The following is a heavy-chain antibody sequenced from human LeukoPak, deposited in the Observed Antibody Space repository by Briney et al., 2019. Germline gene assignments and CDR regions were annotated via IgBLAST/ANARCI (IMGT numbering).Heavy chain of an antibody. CDR1: GFTFSDYY. J-gene: IGHJ4*02. V-gene: IGHV3-11*04. Sequence: GGSLRLSCAASGFTFSDYYLSWIRQAPGKGLEWVSSISSSGSTIYYADSVKGRFTISRDNAKNSLYLQMNSLRAEDTALYYCARDSRPDILTGYYPACGDYWGQGTLVTVSS. CDR2: ISSSGSTI. CDR3: ARDSRPDILTGYYPACGDY. D-gene: IGHD3-9*01.